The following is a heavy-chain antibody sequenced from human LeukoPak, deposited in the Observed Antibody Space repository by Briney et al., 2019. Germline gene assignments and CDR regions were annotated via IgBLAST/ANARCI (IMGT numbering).Heavy chain of an antibody. CDR3: ARARHTGYDFWSTYYFPFDY. CDR1: GYTFTNYG. D-gene: IGHD3-3*01. Sequence: GASVKVSCKASGYTFTNYGISWVRQAPGQGLEWMGWINTYNGNTNYAQKFQGRVTMTTDTSTSTAYMELRSLRSDDTAVYYCARARHTGYDFWSTYYFPFDYWGQGTLVPVSS. V-gene: IGHV1-18*01. CDR2: INTYNGNT. J-gene: IGHJ4*02.